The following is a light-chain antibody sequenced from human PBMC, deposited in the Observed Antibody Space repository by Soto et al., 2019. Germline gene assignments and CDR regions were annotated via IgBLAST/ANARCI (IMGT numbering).Light chain of an antibody. V-gene: IGKV3-11*01. Sequence: EIVLTQSPATLWLSPGQRGTVCWRAIQSVSSYLAWYQQKPGQAPRLLIYDASNRVTGIPARFSGSGSGTDFTLTISSLEPEDFAVYYCQQRSNWTPSLTFGQGTKV. J-gene: IGKJ1*01. CDR2: DAS. CDR1: QSVSSY. CDR3: QQRSNWTPSLT.